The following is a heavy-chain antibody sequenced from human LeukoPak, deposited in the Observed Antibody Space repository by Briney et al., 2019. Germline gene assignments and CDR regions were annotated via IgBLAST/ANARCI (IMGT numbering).Heavy chain of an antibody. CDR3: ARVEGSSSWYWGNDY. CDR2: ISAYNGNT. D-gene: IGHD6-13*01. V-gene: IGHV1-18*01. CDR1: GYTFTSYG. Sequence: ASVKVSCKASGYTFTSYGISWVRQAPGQGLEWMGWISAYNGNTNYAQKLQGRVTMTTDTSTSTAYMELRSLRSDDTAVYYCARVEGSSSWYWGNDYWGQGTLVTVSS. J-gene: IGHJ4*02.